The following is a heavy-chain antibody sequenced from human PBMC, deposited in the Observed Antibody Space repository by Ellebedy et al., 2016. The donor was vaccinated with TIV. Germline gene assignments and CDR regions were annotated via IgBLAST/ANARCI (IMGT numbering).Heavy chain of an antibody. D-gene: IGHD2-21*01. CDR3: VKERANPDLWWFEMGY. J-gene: IGHJ4*02. CDR2: ISGSGDYT. CDR1: GFTFSNYA. V-gene: IGHV3-23*01. Sequence: PGGSLRLSCEASGFTFSNYAMSWVRQAPGKGPEWVSSISGSGDYTYYADSVKGRFTISRDNSKNTLYLQMSSLRAEDTAVYYCVKERANPDLWWFEMGYWGQGTLVTVSS.